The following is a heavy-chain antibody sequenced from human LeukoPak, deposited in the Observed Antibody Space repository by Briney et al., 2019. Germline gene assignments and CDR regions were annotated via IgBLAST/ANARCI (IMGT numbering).Heavy chain of an antibody. V-gene: IGHV4-4*07. J-gene: IGHJ4*02. D-gene: IGHD5-12*01. CDR2: VSAIGST. CDR1: GDSISTYF. CDR3: ARDGGYSGYKVFFDS. Sequence: PSETLSLTCTVSGDSISTYFWSWIRQPAGKGLEWIGRVSAIGSTNQNPSLKSRVSISVDTSKNQFSLKLTSVTAADTAVYYCARDGGYSGYKVFFDSWGQGTLVTVSS.